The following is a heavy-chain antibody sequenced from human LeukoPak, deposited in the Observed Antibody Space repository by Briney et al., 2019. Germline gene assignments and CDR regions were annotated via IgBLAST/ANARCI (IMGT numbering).Heavy chain of an antibody. CDR2: IIGGAGGT. V-gene: IGHV3-23*01. CDR1: GFSFSSHG. CDR3: AHGSMYQLDY. Sequence: GGSLTLSCAASGFSFSSHGMSWVRQAPGKGLEWVSGIIGGAGGTYYADSVKGRFTISRDNAKNTLYLQMNSLRAEDTAVYYCAHGSMYQLDYWGQGTLVTVSS. D-gene: IGHD2-2*01. J-gene: IGHJ4*02.